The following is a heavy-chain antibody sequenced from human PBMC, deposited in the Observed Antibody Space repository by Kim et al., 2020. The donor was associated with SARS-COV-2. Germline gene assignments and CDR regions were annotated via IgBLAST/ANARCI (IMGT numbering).Heavy chain of an antibody. J-gene: IGHJ5*02. V-gene: IGHV1-3*01. CDR2: INAGNGNT. D-gene: IGHD3-22*01. CDR3: ARAPYYYDSSGYYYGSRFDP. CDR1: GYTFTSYA. Sequence: SVKVSCKASGYTFTSYAMHWVRQAPGQRLEWMGWINAGNGNTKYSQKFQGRVTITRDTSASTAYMELSSLRSEDTAVYYCARAPYYYDSSGYYYGSRFDPWGQGTLVTVSS.